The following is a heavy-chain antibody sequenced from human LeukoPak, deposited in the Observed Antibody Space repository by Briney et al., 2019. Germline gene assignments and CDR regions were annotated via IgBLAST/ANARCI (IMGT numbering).Heavy chain of an antibody. V-gene: IGHV1-46*01. J-gene: IGHJ4*02. CDR3: VRADDQDFDY. D-gene: IGHD3-3*01. CDR2: IHPTGDYT. CDR1: GYTFTGYF. Sequence: ASVKVSCKASGYTFTGYFMHWVRQAPGHRLEWTGLIHPTGDYTTYAQDLQGRVTMTRDPSTSTVYMELSSLNSADTAVYYCVRADDQDFDYWGQGTPVTVSS.